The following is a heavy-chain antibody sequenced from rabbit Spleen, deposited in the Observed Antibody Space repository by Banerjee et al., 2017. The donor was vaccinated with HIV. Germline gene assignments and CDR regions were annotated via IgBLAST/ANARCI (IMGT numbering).Heavy chain of an antibody. CDR1: GVSFSDKDV. J-gene: IGHJ4*01. Sequence: EQLEESGGGLVKPEGSLTLTCKASGVSFSDKDVMCWVRQAPGKGPEWIACIFAGSSGNPCYASWAKGRFTISRSSSTTVTLRMASLTTADTAAYYCARDSAAMTMVITGCYLNLWGPGTLVTVS. D-gene: IGHD2-1*01. CDR2: IFAGSSGNP. V-gene: IGHV1S45*01. CDR3: ARDSAAMTMVITGCYLNL.